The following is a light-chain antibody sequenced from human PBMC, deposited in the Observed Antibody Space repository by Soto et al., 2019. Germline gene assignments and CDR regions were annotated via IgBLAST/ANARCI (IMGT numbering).Light chain of an antibody. CDR1: QSVGTY. Sequence: EVVLTQSPATLSLSPGERATLSCRDSQSVGTYLVWYQQRYGQPPSLLIYDASNRATDVPVRFSGSGSGTDFTLTISSLEPEDVAVYYCQQRNSWPLTFGQGTRLEIK. J-gene: IGKJ5*01. CDR3: QQRNSWPLT. CDR2: DAS. V-gene: IGKV3-11*01.